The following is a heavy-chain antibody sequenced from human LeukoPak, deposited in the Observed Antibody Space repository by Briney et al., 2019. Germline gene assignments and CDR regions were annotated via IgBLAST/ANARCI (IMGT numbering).Heavy chain of an antibody. J-gene: IGHJ4*02. CDR3: ASGGYYGDTGPY. D-gene: IGHD4-17*01. CDR1: GFTFSSYG. Sequence: GGSLRLSCAASGFTFSSYGMHWVRQAPGKGLEWVSYISSSGSTIYYADSVKGRFTISRDNAKNSLYLQMSSLRAEDTAVYYCASGGYYGDTGPYWGQGTLVTVSS. CDR2: ISSSGSTI. V-gene: IGHV3-48*04.